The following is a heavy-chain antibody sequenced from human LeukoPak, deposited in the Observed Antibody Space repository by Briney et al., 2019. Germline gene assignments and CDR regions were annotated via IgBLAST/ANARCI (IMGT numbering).Heavy chain of an antibody. V-gene: IGHV5-51*01. D-gene: IGHD2-15*01. CDR1: GYSFTSYW. Sequence: GESLKISCKGSGYSFTSYWIGWVRQMPGKGLEWMGIIYPGDSDTRYSPSFQGQVTISADKSISTAYLQWSSLKASDTAMYYCARWLGYCSGGSCRDYWGQGTLVTVSS. J-gene: IGHJ4*02. CDR3: ARWLGYCSGGSCRDY. CDR2: IYPGDSDT.